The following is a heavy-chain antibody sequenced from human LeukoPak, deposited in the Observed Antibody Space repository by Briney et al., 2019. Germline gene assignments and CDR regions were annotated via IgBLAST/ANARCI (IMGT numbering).Heavy chain of an antibody. CDR1: GFTFRSYW. CDR3: ARDRGDIAAAGDAFDI. Sequence: GGSLRLSCAASGFTFRSYWMHWVRLPPGKGLVWVSRIKSDGSSTSYADFVKGRFTISRDNAKNTLYLQMNSLRAEDTAVYYCARDRGDIAAAGDAFDIWGQGTMVTVSS. D-gene: IGHD6-13*01. J-gene: IGHJ3*02. V-gene: IGHV3-74*01. CDR2: IKSDGSST.